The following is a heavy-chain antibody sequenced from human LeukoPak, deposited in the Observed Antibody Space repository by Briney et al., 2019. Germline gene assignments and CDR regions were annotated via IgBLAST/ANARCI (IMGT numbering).Heavy chain of an antibody. CDR3: ARETVYGGNSVYFDY. J-gene: IGHJ4*02. D-gene: IGHD4-23*01. V-gene: IGHV3-21*01. CDR1: GFTFSSYS. Sequence: GGSLRPSCAASGFTFSSYSMNWVRQAPGKGLEWVSSISSSSSYICYADSVKGRFTISRDNAKNSLYLQMNSLRAEDTAVYYCARETVYGGNSVYFDYWGQGTLVTVSS. CDR2: ISSSSSYI.